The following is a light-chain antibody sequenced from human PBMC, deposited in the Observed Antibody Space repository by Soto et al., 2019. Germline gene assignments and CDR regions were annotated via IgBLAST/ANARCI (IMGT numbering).Light chain of an antibody. CDR2: DVS. V-gene: IGLV2-14*01. Sequence: QSALPQPASGSGAPGQSITISCTGTTTDVGGYNYVSWYQQHPGKAPKHRMYDVSNRPAGVSNRFSGSKSCNTASLTISGIHAEDEADYYFSSYTSSSPLVFGTGSELTVL. CDR3: SSYTSSSPLV. CDR1: TTDVGGYNY. J-gene: IGLJ1*01.